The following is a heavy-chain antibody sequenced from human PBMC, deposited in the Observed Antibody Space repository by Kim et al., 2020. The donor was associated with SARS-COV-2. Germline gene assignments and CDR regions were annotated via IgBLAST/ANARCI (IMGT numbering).Heavy chain of an antibody. Sequence: GGSLRLSCAASGFTFSDYSMNWVRQAPGKGLEWVSSISTSGTNIYYADSVKGRLTTYRDNAKNSLYLQMNSLRAEDTAVYYCARDPGAGGYYGMDVWGQGTTVTVSS. CDR3: ARDPGAGGYYGMDV. V-gene: IGHV3-21*01. CDR1: GFTFSDYS. CDR2: ISTSGTNI. D-gene: IGHD2-8*02. J-gene: IGHJ6*02.